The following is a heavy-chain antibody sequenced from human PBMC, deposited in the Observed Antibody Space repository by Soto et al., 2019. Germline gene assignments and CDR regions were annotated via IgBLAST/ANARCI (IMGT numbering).Heavy chain of an antibody. V-gene: IGHV1-69*01. CDR1: GGTFSSYA. Sequence: QVQLVQSGAEVKKPGSSVKVSCKASGGTFSSYAISWVRQAPGQGLEWMGGIIPIFGTANYAQKFQGRVTITADESTSTAYMELSRLRSEDTAVYYWARTMVVAATQADDAFDIWGQGTMVTVSS. CDR2: IIPIFGTA. D-gene: IGHD2-15*01. J-gene: IGHJ3*02. CDR3: ARTMVVAATQADDAFDI.